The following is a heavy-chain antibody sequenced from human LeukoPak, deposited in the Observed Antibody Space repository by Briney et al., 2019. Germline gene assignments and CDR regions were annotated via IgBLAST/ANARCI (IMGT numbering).Heavy chain of an antibody. Sequence: PGGSLRLSCAASGFTFSSYAMSWVRQAPGKGLEWVSAISGSGGSTYYADSVKGWFTISRDNSKNTLYLQMNSLRAEDTAVYYCAKDHSGRRLYYYYGMDVWGRGTTVTVSS. V-gene: IGHV3-23*01. CDR1: GFTFSSYA. D-gene: IGHD6-19*01. CDR2: ISGSGGST. CDR3: AKDHSGRRLYYYYGMDV. J-gene: IGHJ6*02.